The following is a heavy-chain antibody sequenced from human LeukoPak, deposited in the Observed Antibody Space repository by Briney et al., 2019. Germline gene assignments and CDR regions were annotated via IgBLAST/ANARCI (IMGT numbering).Heavy chain of an antibody. Sequence: SETLSLTCTVSGGSISSYYWSWIRQPPGKRLEWIGYIYYSGSTNYNPSLKSRVTMSLDTSKNQFSLKLSSVTAADTAVYYCARQTFDAGIAVAGLFDYWGQGTLVTVSS. CDR1: GGSISSYY. CDR2: IYYSGST. CDR3: ARQTFDAGIAVAGLFDY. D-gene: IGHD6-19*01. V-gene: IGHV4-59*08. J-gene: IGHJ4*02.